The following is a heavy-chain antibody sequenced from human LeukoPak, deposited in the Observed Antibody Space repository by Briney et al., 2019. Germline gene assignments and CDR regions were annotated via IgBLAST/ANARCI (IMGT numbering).Heavy chain of an antibody. D-gene: IGHD3-3*01. CDR1: GFTFSNYW. CDR2: IKTDGSEK. J-gene: IGHJ4*02. CDR3: ARYDFWSGYFFDY. V-gene: IGHV3-7*01. Sequence: SGGSLRLSCAASGFTFSNYWMSWVRQAPGKGLEWVANIKTDGSEKYYVDSMKGRFTISRDNAKTSLYLQMNSLRAEDTAVYYCARYDFWSGYFFDYWGQGTLVTVSS.